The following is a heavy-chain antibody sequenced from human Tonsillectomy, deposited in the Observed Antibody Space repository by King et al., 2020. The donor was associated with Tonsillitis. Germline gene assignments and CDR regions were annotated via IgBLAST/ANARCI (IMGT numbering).Heavy chain of an antibody. CDR3: ARGIPMVRGFITTKQLPLNPPDY. D-gene: IGHD3-10*01. Sequence: VQLVESGGGLVQPGGSLRLSCAASGFTFSSYSMNWVRQAPGKGLEWVSYISSSSSTIYYADSVKGRFTISRDNAKNSLYLQMNSLRDEDTAVYYCARGIPMVRGFITTKQLPLNPPDYWGQGPLVTVSS. CDR1: GFTFSSYS. J-gene: IGHJ4*02. CDR2: ISSSSSTI. V-gene: IGHV3-48*02.